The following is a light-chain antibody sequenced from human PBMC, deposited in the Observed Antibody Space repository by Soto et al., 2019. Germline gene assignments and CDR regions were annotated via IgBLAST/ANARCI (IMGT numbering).Light chain of an antibody. V-gene: IGKV3-20*01. CDR2: GAS. Sequence: EIVLTQSPGTLSLSPGESATLSCRASQSVSRGYLAWYQQKPGQAPRLLISGASSRATGIPDRFSGSGSGTEFTLTISRLEPEDFAVYYCHQYGSSPRTFGQGTKVEIK. CDR1: QSVSRGY. CDR3: HQYGSSPRT. J-gene: IGKJ2*01.